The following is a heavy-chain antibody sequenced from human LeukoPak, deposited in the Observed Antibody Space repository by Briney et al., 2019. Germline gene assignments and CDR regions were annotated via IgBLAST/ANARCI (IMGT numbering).Heavy chain of an antibody. CDR1: GYTFTSYG. D-gene: IGHD6-6*01. J-gene: IGHJ4*02. CDR3: ARDNAEYSSSLIDY. Sequence: GASAKVSCKASGYTFTSYGISWVRQAPGQGLEWMGWISAYNGNTNYAQKLQGRVTMTTDTSPSTAYIEQRSLRSDDTAVYYCARDNAEYSSSLIDYWGQGTLVTVSS. CDR2: ISAYNGNT. V-gene: IGHV1-18*01.